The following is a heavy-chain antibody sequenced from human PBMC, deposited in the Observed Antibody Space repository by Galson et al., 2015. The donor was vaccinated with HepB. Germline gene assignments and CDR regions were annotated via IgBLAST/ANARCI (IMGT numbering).Heavy chain of an antibody. J-gene: IGHJ4*02. CDR2: IIPILGIA. D-gene: IGHD2-2*01. CDR1: GGTFSSYA. Sequence: SVKVSCKASGGTFSSYAISWVRQAPGQGLEWMGRIIPILGIANYAQKFQGRVTITADKSTSTAYMELSSLRSEDTAVYYCARETSGVPAAMEFGYWGQGTLVTVSS. V-gene: IGHV1-69*04. CDR3: ARETSGVPAAMEFGY.